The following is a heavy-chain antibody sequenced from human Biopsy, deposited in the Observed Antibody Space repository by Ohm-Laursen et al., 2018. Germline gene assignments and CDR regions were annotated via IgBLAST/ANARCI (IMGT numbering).Heavy chain of an antibody. J-gene: IGHJ5*02. V-gene: IGHV3-23*01. CDR3: ARDLYDFCGGCPFDP. CDR1: GFTFSSHA. D-gene: IGHD3-3*01. CDR2: INGSGGGT. Sequence: SLRLSCSASGFTFSSHAMSWVRQAPGKGLECVSVINGSGGGTYCADPVKGRFTISRDNSKNTLYLQMNSLRAEDTAMYYCARDLYDFCGGCPFDPWGQGTLVTVS.